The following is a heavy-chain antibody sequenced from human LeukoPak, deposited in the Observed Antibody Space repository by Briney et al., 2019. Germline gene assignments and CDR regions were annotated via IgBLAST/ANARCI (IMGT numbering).Heavy chain of an antibody. CDR3: AREGGSSGWYPFDY. J-gene: IGHJ4*02. CDR2: IYTSGST. Sequence: SETLSLTCTVSGGSISSYYWSWIRQPAGKGLEWIGRIYTSGSTSYNPSLKSRVTMSVDTSKNQFSLKLSSVTAADTAVYYCAREGGSSGWYPFDYWGQGTLVTVSS. V-gene: IGHV4-4*07. CDR1: GGSISSYY. D-gene: IGHD6-19*01.